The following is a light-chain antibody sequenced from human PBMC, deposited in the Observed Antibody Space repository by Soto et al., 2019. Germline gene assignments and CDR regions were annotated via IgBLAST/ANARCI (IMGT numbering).Light chain of an antibody. V-gene: IGKV1-39*01. Sequence: DIPMTQSPSSLSASVGDSVTVTCRASQDIDTYLNWYQQKPGRAPDLLIFSASTLRNGVPSRFSGSGSGTDFTLTISSLQPEDFATYHCQQTYSTPTFGGGTKVEMK. J-gene: IGKJ4*01. CDR3: QQTYSTPT. CDR1: QDIDTY. CDR2: SAS.